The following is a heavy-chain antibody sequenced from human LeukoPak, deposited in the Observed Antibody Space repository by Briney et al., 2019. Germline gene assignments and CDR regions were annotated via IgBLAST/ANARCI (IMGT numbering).Heavy chain of an antibody. Sequence: SETLSLTCTVSGGSISSGGYYWSWIRQHPGKGLEWIGYIYCSGSTYYNPSLKSRVTISVDTSKNQFSLKLSSVTAADTAVYYCASSLEDYDFWSGYPKFDYWGQGTLVTVSP. CDR1: GGSISSGGYY. D-gene: IGHD3-3*01. J-gene: IGHJ4*02. CDR2: IYCSGST. CDR3: ASSLEDYDFWSGYPKFDY. V-gene: IGHV4-31*03.